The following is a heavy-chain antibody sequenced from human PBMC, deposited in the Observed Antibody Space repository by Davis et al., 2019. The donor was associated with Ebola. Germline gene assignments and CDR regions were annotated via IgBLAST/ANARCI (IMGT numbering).Heavy chain of an antibody. Sequence: GESLKISCAASGFTFSSYNMNWVRQAPGKGLEWVSSISSSSSYIYYADSVKGRFTISRDNAKNSLYLQMNSLRAEDTAVYYCAREGIYRSGWYAYYYYGMDVWGQGTTVTVSS. J-gene: IGHJ6*02. CDR3: AREGIYRSGWYAYYYYGMDV. V-gene: IGHV3-21*01. D-gene: IGHD6-19*01. CDR2: ISSSSSYI. CDR1: GFTFSSYN.